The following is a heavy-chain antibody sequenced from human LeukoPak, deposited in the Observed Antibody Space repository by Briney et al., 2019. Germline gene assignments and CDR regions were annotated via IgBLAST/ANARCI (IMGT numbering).Heavy chain of an antibody. CDR1: GFTFGSYG. J-gene: IGHJ6*02. V-gene: IGHV3-30*18. CDR2: ISYDGSNK. D-gene: IGHD6-13*01. Sequence: GGSLRLSCAASGFTFGSYGMHWVRQAPGKGLEWVAVISYDGSNKYYADSVKGRFTISRDNSKNTLYLQMNSLRAEDTAVYYCAKEPHRGIWQQLADYYYYGMDVWGQGTTVTVSS. CDR3: AKEPHRGIWQQLADYYYYGMDV.